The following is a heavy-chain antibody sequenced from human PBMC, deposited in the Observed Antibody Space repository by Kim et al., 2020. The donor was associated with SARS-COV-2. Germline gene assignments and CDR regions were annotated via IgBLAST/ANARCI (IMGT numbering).Heavy chain of an antibody. Sequence: QKFQGGVTITADESTNTAYMELSSLRSEDTAVYYCARSYYYDSSGYPLNYWGQGTLVTVSS. J-gene: IGHJ4*02. D-gene: IGHD3-22*01. CDR3: ARSYYYDSSGYPLNY. V-gene: IGHV1-69*01.